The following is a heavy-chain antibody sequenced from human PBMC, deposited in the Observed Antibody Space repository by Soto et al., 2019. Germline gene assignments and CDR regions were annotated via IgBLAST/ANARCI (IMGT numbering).Heavy chain of an antibody. CDR1: GYSFTTYW. CDR2: IYPGDSDA. J-gene: IGHJ6*02. V-gene: IGHV5-51*01. Sequence: PGESLKISCKGFGYSFTTYWIGWVRQMPGKGLEWMGIIYPGDSDARYSPSFQGQVTISADKSISAAYLQWSSLKASDSAMYYCARPRTPRSYYYYGMDVWGQGTTVTVS. CDR3: ARPRTPRSYYYYGMDV.